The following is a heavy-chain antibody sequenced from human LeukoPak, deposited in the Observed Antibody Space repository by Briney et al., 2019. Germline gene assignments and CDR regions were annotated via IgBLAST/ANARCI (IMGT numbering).Heavy chain of an antibody. V-gene: IGHV3-74*01. J-gene: IGHJ4*02. Sequence: GGSLRLSCAASGFTFSSCWMHWVRQAPGKGLVWVSRINTDGSTTSYADSVKGRFTISRDNAKNTLYLQMNSLRAEDTAVYYCARSPYTPDFWGQGTLVTVSS. CDR2: INTDGSTT. CDR1: GFTFSSCW. D-gene: IGHD3-16*01. CDR3: ARSPYTPDF.